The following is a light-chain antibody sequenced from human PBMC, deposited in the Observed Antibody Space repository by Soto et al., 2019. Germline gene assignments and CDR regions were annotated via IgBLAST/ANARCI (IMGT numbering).Light chain of an antibody. CDR2: AAS. J-gene: IGKJ4*01. CDR3: LQHDIYPLT. CDR1: QGINIY. Sequence: DIQMTQSPSAMSASVGDRVTITCRASQGINIYLAWFQQKPGKVPKRLIYAASNLQSGVPSRFSGSGSGTEFTLTVSSLQPEDSATYYCLQHDIYPLTFGGGTKVDIK. V-gene: IGKV1-17*03.